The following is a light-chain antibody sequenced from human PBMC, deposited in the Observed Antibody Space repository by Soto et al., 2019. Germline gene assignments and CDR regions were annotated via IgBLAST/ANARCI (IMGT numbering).Light chain of an antibody. CDR1: QSVSSNY. CDR3: QQYGTSPVT. V-gene: IGKV3-20*01. CDR2: GAS. Sequence: EIVLTQSPGTLSLSPGERATLSCRASQSVSSNYLAWYRQKPGQAPRLLIYGASSRATGIPDRFSGSGSGTDFTHTINRLEPEDFAVYYCQQYGTSPVTFGQGTRLEIK. J-gene: IGKJ5*01.